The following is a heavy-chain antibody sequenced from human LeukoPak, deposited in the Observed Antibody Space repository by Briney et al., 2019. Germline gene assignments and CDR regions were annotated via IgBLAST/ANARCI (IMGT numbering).Heavy chain of an antibody. CDR3: ARLAAARPGTDY. CDR1: GFNFRNYW. Sequence: GGSLRLSCAASGFNFRNYWMTWVCQAPGKGLEWVANRNQDGSAKYYVGSVKGRFTISRDNANDSLYLQMNSLRAEDTAVYYCARLAAARPGTDYWGQGTLVTVSS. D-gene: IGHD6-13*01. V-gene: IGHV3-7*01. CDR2: RNQDGSAK. J-gene: IGHJ4*02.